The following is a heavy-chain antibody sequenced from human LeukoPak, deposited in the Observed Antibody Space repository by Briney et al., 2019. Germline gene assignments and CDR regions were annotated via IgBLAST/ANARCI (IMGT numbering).Heavy chain of an antibody. Sequence: ETVSLIYCVCCLSMRRYYWMWIRPPPGKGLEWIGYSYYSGSTNYNPSLNSRVTISVDTSKNQFSLKLSSVTAADTAVYYCARRDGYNGWFAAWGQGTLVTASS. CDR1: CLSMRRYY. D-gene: IGHD5-24*01. J-gene: IGHJ5*02. V-gene: IGHV4-59*08. CDR2: SYYSGST. CDR3: ARRDGYNGWFAA.